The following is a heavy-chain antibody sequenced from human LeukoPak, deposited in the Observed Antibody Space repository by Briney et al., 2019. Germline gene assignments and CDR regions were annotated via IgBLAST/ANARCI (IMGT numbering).Heavy chain of an antibody. Sequence: PSETLSLTCTVSGGSISSGGYYWSWIRQHPGKGLEWIGYIYYSGSTYYSPSLKSRVTISVDTSKNQFSLKLSSVTAADTAVYYCARVEGGYYDILTGTTFDYWGQGNLVTVSS. CDR3: ARVEGGYYDILTGTTFDY. J-gene: IGHJ4*02. D-gene: IGHD3-9*01. CDR2: IYYSGST. V-gene: IGHV4-31*03. CDR1: GGSISSGGYY.